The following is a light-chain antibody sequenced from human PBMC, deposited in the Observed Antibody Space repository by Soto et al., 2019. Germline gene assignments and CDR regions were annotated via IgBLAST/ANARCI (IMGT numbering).Light chain of an antibody. CDR1: QSVSSY. CDR2: DAS. V-gene: IGKV3-11*01. J-gene: IGKJ2*01. Sequence: EIVSTQSPATLSLSPGERATLSCRASQSVSSYLAWYQQKPGQAPRLLIYDASKRATGIPARFSGSGSGTAFTITISSLEPEDSAVYYCQQRANWPHTFGQGTKLEIK. CDR3: QQRANWPHT.